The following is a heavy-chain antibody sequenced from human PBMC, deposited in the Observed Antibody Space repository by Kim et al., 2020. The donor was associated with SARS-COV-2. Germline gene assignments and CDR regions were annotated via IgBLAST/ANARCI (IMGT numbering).Heavy chain of an antibody. D-gene: IGHD3-10*01. V-gene: IGHV4-34*01. CDR3: ARGFLNNMVRGVMYYYYGMDV. CDR2: INHSGST. Sequence: SETLSLTCAVYGGSFSGYYWSWIRQPPGKGLEWIGEINHSGSTNYNPSLKSRVTISVDTSKNQFSLKLSSVTAADTAVYYCARGFLNNMVRGVMYYYYGMDVWGQGTTVTVSS. CDR1: GGSFSGYY. J-gene: IGHJ6*02.